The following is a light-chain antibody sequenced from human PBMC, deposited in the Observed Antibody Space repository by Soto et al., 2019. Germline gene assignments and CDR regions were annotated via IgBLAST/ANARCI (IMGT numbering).Light chain of an antibody. J-gene: IGKJ1*01. CDR3: QQYNSFPWT. V-gene: IGKV1-5*03. CDR2: KAS. Sequence: VQMTRSPSTHSAPGGARDTITCRASQSFNTWLAWYQQKPGKAPNLLIYKASSLASGVPSRFSGSGSGREFTLTISSLQPDDLATYYCQQYNSFPWTFGQGTKV. CDR1: QSFNTW.